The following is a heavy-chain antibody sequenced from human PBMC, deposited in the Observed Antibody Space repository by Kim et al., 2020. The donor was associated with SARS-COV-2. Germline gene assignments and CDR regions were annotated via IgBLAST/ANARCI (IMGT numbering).Heavy chain of an antibody. D-gene: IGHD5-18*01. CDR1: GGSFSGYH. V-gene: IGHV4-34*01. CDR2: IDHSGTS. J-gene: IGHJ4*02. Sequence: SETLSITCAVYGGSFSGYHWSWIRQSSDKGLEWIGEIDHSGTSKYNPSLQSRVTMSIDTSKKQFSLNLASVTAADTAVYYCARSRGYSFGYFYFWGQGSL. CDR3: ARSRGYSFGYFYF.